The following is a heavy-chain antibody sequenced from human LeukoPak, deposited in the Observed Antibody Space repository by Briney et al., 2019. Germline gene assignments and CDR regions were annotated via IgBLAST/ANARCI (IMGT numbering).Heavy chain of an antibody. J-gene: IGHJ6*02. D-gene: IGHD3-10*01. CDR2: IDTSGDTI. V-gene: IGHV3-48*03. CDR3: ARDRVTMVRGTGSGLDV. Sequence: GGSLRLSCAASGFTFSTFEMNWVRQAPEKGLEWVSYIDTSGDTIYYADSVKGRFTISRDNANNSLFLQMNSLRADDTAVYYCARDRVTMVRGTGSGLDVWGQGTTVTVSS. CDR1: GFTFSTFE.